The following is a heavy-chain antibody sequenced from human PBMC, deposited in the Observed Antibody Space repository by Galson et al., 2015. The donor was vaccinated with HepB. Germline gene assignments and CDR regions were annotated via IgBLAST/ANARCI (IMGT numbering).Heavy chain of an antibody. CDR3: ARGSEYFDY. J-gene: IGHJ4*02. V-gene: IGHV1-18*01. D-gene: IGHD6-19*01. CDR2: ISAYNGDT. CDR1: GYTFNHHG. Sequence: SVKVSCKASGYTFNHHGITWVRQAPGQGLEWMGWISAYNGDTNYQQNLQGRVTMTTDTSTSTAYMELTSLRSEDTAVYYCARGSEYFDYWGQGTLVTVSS.